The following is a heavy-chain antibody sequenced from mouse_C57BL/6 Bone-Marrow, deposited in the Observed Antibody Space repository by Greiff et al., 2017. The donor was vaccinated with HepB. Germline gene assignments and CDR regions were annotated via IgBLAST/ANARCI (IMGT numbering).Heavy chain of an antibody. J-gene: IGHJ3*01. V-gene: IGHV5-9*01. CDR3: ARHISYWVAY. D-gene: IGHD1-1*01. Sequence: EVKLVESGGGLVKPGGSLKLSCAASGFTFSSYTMSWVRQTPEKRLEWVATISGGGGNTYYPDSVKGRFTISRDNAKNTLYLQMSSLRSEDTALYYCARHISYWVAYWGQGTLVTVSA. CDR2: ISGGGGNT. CDR1: GFTFSSYT.